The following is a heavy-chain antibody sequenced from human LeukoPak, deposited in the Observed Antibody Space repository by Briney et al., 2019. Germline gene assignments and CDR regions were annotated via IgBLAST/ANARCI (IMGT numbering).Heavy chain of an antibody. D-gene: IGHD3/OR15-3a*01. J-gene: IGHJ4*02. V-gene: IGHV3-9*01. CDR3: AKDKKAISGIGLLKY. Sequence: PGGSLRLSCAPSGFTFDDHAMHWVRQAPGKGLEWVSGISWNGAIIGYADSVKGRFAISRDNAKSSLYLQMHSLRAEDTALYYCAKDKKAISGIGLLKYWGQGTLVTVSS. CDR1: GFTFDDHA. CDR2: ISWNGAII.